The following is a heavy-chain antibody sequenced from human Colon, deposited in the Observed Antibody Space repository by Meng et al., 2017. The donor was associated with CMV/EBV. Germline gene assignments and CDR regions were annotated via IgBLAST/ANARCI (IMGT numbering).Heavy chain of an antibody. CDR3: ARTITMVRGVIINNGFGY. CDR2: IIPILGIA. D-gene: IGHD3-10*01. CDR1: GGTFSSYT. Sequence: SVKVSCKASGGTFSSYTISWVRQAPGQGLEWMGRIIPILGIANYAQKFQGRVTITADKSTSTAYMELSSLRSEDTAVYYCARTITMVRGVIINNGFGYWGQGTLVTVSS. J-gene: IGHJ4*02. V-gene: IGHV1-69*02.